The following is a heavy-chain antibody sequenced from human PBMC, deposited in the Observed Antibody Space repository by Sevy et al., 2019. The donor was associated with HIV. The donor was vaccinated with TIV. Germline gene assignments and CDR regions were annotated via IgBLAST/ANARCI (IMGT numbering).Heavy chain of an antibody. D-gene: IGHD2-8*02. V-gene: IGHV3-74*01. CDR2: VNSDGYGT. CDR1: GITFNSDY. J-gene: IGHJ5*02. Sequence: GGSLRLSCAASGITFNSDYMHWVRQAPGKGLGGVSHVNSDGYGTGYGDSGKGRFTISRDNAKNTLYLEMRSLTVEDTAVYYCGRGSSGVVSAWGQGTLVTVSS. CDR3: GRGSSGVVSA.